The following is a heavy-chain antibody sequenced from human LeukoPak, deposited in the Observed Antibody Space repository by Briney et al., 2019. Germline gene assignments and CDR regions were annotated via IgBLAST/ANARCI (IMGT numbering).Heavy chain of an antibody. D-gene: IGHD3-10*01. CDR3: ARTSRHYYGSGSNLTPWPAGMDV. CDR2: IYYGGSST. Sequence: SEPLSLTGTVSGGSMSGFFWTWIRQPPGKELEWMGSIYYGGSSTKYNPSLKSRVTISVDTSKSQFSLKLNSATAADTAVYYCARTSRHYYGSGSNLTPWPAGMDVWGQGTTVTVSS. V-gene: IGHV4-59*01. CDR1: GGSMSGFF. J-gene: IGHJ6*02.